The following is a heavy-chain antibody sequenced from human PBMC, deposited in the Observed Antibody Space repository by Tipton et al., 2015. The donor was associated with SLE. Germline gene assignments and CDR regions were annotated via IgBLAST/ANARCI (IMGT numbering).Heavy chain of an antibody. V-gene: IGHV4-34*01. Sequence: TLSLTCAVYGGSFSPYSWSWIRQPPGKGLEWIGEINHSGRTNYNPSLKSRVIISVDTSNNQFSLKLSSVTAADTAVYYCARDRGWFDPWGQGTLVTVSS. J-gene: IGHJ5*02. CDR1: GGSFSPYS. CDR3: ARDRGWFDP. CDR2: INHSGRT.